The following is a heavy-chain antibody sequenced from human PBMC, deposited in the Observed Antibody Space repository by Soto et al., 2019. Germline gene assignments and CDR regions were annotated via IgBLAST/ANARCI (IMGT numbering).Heavy chain of an antibody. V-gene: IGHV4-31*03. D-gene: IGHD3-10*01. J-gene: IGHJ6*02. CDR2: IYYSGST. CDR1: GGSISSGGYY. CDR3: ARDQGGRGYCYGMDV. Sequence: QVQLQESGPGLVKPSQTLSLTCTVSGGSISSGGYYWSWIRQHPGKGLEWIGYIYYSGSTYYNPFFKGRVTISEDSSKNHFAQKLSSVAAADTAVYYCARDQGGRGYCYGMDVWGQGTTVTVSS.